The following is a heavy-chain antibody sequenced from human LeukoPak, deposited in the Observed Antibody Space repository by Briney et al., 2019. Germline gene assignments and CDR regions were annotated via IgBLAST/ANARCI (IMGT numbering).Heavy chain of an antibody. J-gene: IGHJ3*02. CDR2: IYYSGST. Sequence: SETLSLTCTVSGGSISSGDYYWSWIRQPPGKGLEWIGYIYYSGSTYYNPSLKSRVTISVDTSRNQFSLKLSSVTAADTAMYYCARLDIVVVPAALDIWGLGTMVTVSS. CDR1: GGSISSGDYY. V-gene: IGHV4-30-4*08. D-gene: IGHD2-2*03. CDR3: ARLDIVVVPAALDI.